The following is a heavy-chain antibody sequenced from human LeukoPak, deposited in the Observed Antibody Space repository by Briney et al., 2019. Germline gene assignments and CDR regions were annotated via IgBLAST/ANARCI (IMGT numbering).Heavy chain of an antibody. V-gene: IGHV4-59*01. CDR3: ARGLPSGYDRGGFDY. Sequence: SSETLSLTCTVSGGSIGRFYWSWNRQPPGKGLEWIGYIYYSGSTNYNPSLKSRVTTSVDTSKNQFSLTLSSVTAADTAVYYCARGLPSGYDRGGFDYWGQGTLVTVSS. CDR1: GGSIGRFY. CDR2: IYYSGST. D-gene: IGHD5-12*01. J-gene: IGHJ4*02.